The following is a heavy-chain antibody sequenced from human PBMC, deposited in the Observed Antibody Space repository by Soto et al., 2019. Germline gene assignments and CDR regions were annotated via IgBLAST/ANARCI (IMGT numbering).Heavy chain of an antibody. CDR3: ARIPGYCSGGSCPFGEIDY. Sequence: QVQLQESGPGLVKPSQTLSLTCTVSGGSISSGDYYWSWIRQPPGKGLEWIGYIYYSGSTYYNPSIKSRVTISVDTSKNQFSLKLSSVTAADTAVYYCARIPGYCSGGSCPFGEIDYWGQGTLVTVSS. V-gene: IGHV4-30-4*01. CDR1: GGSISSGDYY. D-gene: IGHD2-15*01. CDR2: IYYSGST. J-gene: IGHJ4*02.